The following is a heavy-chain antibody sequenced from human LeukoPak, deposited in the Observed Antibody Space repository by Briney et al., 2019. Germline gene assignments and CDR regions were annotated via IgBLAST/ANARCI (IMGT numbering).Heavy chain of an antibody. Sequence: PSETLSLTCTVSGGSVSSYYWSWIRQSPGKGLEWIGYIHNSGRTNYNPSLKSRVTGFVDTSKNQVSLRLSSVTAADTAVYYCARHGTISSESYFDYWGQGALVTVSS. V-gene: IGHV4-59*08. J-gene: IGHJ4*02. CDR1: GGSVSSYY. CDR2: IHNSGRT. D-gene: IGHD1-14*01. CDR3: ARHGTISSESYFDY.